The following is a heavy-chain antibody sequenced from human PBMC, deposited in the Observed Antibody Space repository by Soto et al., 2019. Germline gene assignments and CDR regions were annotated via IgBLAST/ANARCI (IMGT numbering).Heavy chain of an antibody. CDR3: ARDPTDYYDSSGYSPLDY. J-gene: IGHJ4*02. Sequence: ASVKVSCKASEYTFTNYALHWVRQAPGQRLEWMGWINAGNGNTKYSQKFQGRVTITRDTSASTAYMELSSLRSEDTAVYYCARDPTDYYDSSGYSPLDYWGQGTLVTVSS. V-gene: IGHV1-3*01. D-gene: IGHD3-22*01. CDR2: INAGNGNT. CDR1: EYTFTNYA.